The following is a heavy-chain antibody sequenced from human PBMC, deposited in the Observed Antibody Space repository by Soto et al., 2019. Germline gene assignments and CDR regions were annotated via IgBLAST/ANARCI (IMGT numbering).Heavy chain of an antibody. CDR3: ARSLDYGVSDY. Sequence: GGSLRLSCAASGFTFSSFAMNWVRQAPGKGLEWVSSISGDGGSTHYADSVKGRFSISRDNSKNTLYLQMNSLRAEDTAVYYCARSLDYGVSDYWGQGTLATVPQ. J-gene: IGHJ4*02. V-gene: IGHV3-23*01. CDR2: ISGDGGST. D-gene: IGHD4-17*01. CDR1: GFTFSSFA.